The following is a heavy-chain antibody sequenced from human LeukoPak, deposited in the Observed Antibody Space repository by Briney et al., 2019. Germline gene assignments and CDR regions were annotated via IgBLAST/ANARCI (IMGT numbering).Heavy chain of an antibody. CDR1: GFTVSSNY. Sequence: AGGSLRLSCAASGFTVSSNYMSWVRQAPGKGLEWVSVIYSGGSTYYADSVKGRFTISRDNSKNTLYLQMNSLRAEDTAVYYCAKVVVAATDWFDPWGQGTLVTVSS. CDR2: IYSGGST. V-gene: IGHV3-53*01. J-gene: IGHJ5*02. D-gene: IGHD2-15*01. CDR3: AKVVVAATDWFDP.